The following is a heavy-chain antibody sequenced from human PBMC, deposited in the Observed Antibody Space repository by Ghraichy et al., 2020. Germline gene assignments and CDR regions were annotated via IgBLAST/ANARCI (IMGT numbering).Heavy chain of an antibody. CDR2: ISGSGGST. D-gene: IGHD2-2*01. J-gene: IGHJ4*02. CDR1: GFTFSSYA. Sequence: GESLNISCAASGFTFSSYAMSWVRQAPGKGLEWVSAISGSGGSTYYADSVKGRFTISRDNSKNTLYLQMNSLRAEDTAVYYCAKRGAGYQLLSPFDYWGQGSLVTVSS. CDR3: AKRGAGYQLLSPFDY. V-gene: IGHV3-23*01.